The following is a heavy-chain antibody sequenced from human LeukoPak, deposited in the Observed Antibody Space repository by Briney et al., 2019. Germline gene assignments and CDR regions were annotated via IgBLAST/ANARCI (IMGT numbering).Heavy chain of an antibody. CDR2: IYHSGST. V-gene: IGHV4-38-2*01. J-gene: IGHJ3*02. CDR1: GYSISSGYY. Sequence: SETLSLTCVVSGYSISSGYYWGWIRQPPGKGLEWIGSIYHSGSTYYNPSLKSRVTISVDTSKNQFSPKLSSVTAADTAVYYCARHAVGYCSSTSCYPDAFDIWGQGTMVTVSS. D-gene: IGHD2-2*01. CDR3: ARHAVGYCSSTSCYPDAFDI.